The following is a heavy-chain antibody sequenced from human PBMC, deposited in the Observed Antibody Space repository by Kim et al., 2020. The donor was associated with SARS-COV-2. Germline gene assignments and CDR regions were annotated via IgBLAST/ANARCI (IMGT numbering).Heavy chain of an antibody. D-gene: IGHD3-22*01. Sequence: SGKGRFTISRDNHKNTLYLQMNSLRAEDTAVYYCAKRYYYDSSGYYLFDYWGQGTLVTVSS. CDR3: AKRYYYDSSGYYLFDY. V-gene: IGHV3-23*01. J-gene: IGHJ4*02.